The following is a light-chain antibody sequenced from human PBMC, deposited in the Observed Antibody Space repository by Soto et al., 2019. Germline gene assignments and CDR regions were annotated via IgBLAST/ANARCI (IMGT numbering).Light chain of an antibody. J-gene: IGLJ1*01. CDR3: QSYDSSLSGYV. CDR1: SSNIGAGYD. V-gene: IGLV1-40*01. Sequence: QSVLTQPPSVSGAPGQRVTISCTGISSNIGAGYDVHWYQQLPGTAPKLLIYGNSNRPSGVPDRFSGSKSGTSASLAITGLQAEDEADYYCQSYDSSLSGYVFRTGTKLTVL. CDR2: GNS.